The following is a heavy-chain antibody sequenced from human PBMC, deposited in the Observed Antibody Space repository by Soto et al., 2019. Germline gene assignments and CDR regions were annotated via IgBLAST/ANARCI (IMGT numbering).Heavy chain of an antibody. J-gene: IGHJ3*02. CDR1: GGSISSSSYY. CDR3: ARQQAGSLLLPGAFDI. V-gene: IGHV4-39*01. Sequence: QLQLQESGPGLVKPSETLSLTCTVSGGSISSSSYYWGWIRQPPGKGLEWIGSIYYSGSTYYNPSLKSRVTISVDTSKNQFSLKLSSVTAADTAVYYCARQQAGSLLLPGAFDIWGQGTMVTVSS. CDR2: IYYSGST. D-gene: IGHD3-9*01.